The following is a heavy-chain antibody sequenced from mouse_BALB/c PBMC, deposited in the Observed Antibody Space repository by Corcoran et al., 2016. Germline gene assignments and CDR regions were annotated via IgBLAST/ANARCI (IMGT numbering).Heavy chain of an antibody. CDR3: ARGPAWFAY. V-gene: IGHV14-3*02. Sequence: EVQLQQSGAELVKPGASVKLSCTASGFNIQDTYMHWVKQRPEQGLEWIGRIDPANGNTKYDPKFQGKATIPADTSSNTAYLQLSSLTSEDTAVYYCARGPAWFAYWGQGTLVTVSA. J-gene: IGHJ3*01. CDR2: IDPANGNT. CDR1: GFNIQDTY.